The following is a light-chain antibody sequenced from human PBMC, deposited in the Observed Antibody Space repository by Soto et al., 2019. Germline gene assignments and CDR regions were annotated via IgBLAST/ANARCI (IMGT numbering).Light chain of an antibody. CDR3: AAWDGSQVV. Sequence: QSVLTQPPSACGTPGQRVTLSCYRNSSNVVNNAVNWYQHLPGTAPKLLIYSDTQRPSGVPDRFSGTNSGTSASLVISGLQSEDEADYYCAAWDGSQVVFGGGTKLTVL. J-gene: IGLJ2*01. CDR2: SDT. CDR1: SSNVVNNA. V-gene: IGLV1-44*01.